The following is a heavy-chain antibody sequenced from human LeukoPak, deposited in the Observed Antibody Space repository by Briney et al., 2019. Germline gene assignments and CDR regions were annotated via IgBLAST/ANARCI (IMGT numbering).Heavy chain of an antibody. D-gene: IGHD4-17*01. CDR1: GFTFSSYS. CDR2: ISSSSSYI. V-gene: IGHV3-21*01. Sequence: GGFLRLSCAASGFTFSSYSMNWVRQAPGKGLEWVSSISSSSSYIYYADSVKGRFTISRDNAKNSLYLQMNSLRAEDTAVYYCARWDYGDQFFDYWGQGTLVTVSS. J-gene: IGHJ4*02. CDR3: ARWDYGDQFFDY.